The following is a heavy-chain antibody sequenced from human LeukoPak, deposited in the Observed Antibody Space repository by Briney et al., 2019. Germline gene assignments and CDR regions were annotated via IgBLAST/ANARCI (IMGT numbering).Heavy chain of an antibody. Sequence: PGGSLRLSCAASGFTFSSYSVNWVRQAPGKGLEWVSSISSSSSNIYYADSVKGRFTISRDNAKNSLYLQMNSLRAEDTAVYYCARDGNLIVLMVYASYLDVWRKGTTVTVSS. CDR1: GFTFSSYS. V-gene: IGHV3-21*01. D-gene: IGHD2-8*01. CDR2: ISSSSSNI. J-gene: IGHJ6*03. CDR3: ARDGNLIVLMVYASYLDV.